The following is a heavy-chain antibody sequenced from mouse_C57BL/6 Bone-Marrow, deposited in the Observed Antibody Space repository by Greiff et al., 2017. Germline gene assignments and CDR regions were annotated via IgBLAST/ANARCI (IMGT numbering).Heavy chain of an antibody. V-gene: IGHV5-6*01. CDR1: GFTFSSYG. CDR3: AREGFDY. CDR2: ISSGGSYT. J-gene: IGHJ2*01. Sequence: EVMLVESGGDLVKPGGSLKLSCAASGFTFSSYGMSWVRQTPDKRLEWVATISSGGSYTYYPDSVKGRFTISRDNANSTLYLQMSSLKSEDTAMYYCAREGFDYWGQGTTLTVSS.